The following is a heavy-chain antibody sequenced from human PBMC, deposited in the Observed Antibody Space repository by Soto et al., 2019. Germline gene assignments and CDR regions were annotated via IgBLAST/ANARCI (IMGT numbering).Heavy chain of an antibody. CDR1: GYTFTNND. V-gene: IGHV1-8*01. CDR3: ARMASFSSLNWFDP. Sequence: ASVKVSCKASGYTFTNNDVTWVRQATGQGLEWMGWMNPGSGDTGYAQKFQSRVTMTRNISIATAYMELSSLRSEDTAIYYCARMASFSSLNWFDPWGQGTLVTVS. J-gene: IGHJ5*02. CDR2: MNPGSGDT. D-gene: IGHD3-10*01.